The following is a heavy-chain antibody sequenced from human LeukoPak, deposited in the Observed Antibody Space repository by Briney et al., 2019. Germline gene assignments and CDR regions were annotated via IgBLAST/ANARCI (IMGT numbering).Heavy chain of an antibody. V-gene: IGHV4-39*01. CDR2: IYYSGST. CDR3: ARPVWGAAAPNYNWFGP. D-gene: IGHD6-13*01. Sequence: PSETLSLTCTVSGGSISSSSYYWGWIRQPPGKGLEWIGSIYYSGSTYYNPSLKSRVTISVDTSKNQFSLKLSSVTAADTAVYYCARPVWGAAAPNYNWFGPWGQGTLVTVSS. CDR1: GGSISSSSYY. J-gene: IGHJ5*02.